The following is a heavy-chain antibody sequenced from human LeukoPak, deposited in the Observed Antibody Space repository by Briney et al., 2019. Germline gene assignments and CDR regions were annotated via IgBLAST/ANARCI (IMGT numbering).Heavy chain of an antibody. CDR1: GDSIRSGNSY. CDR3: ARSPANTADFNV. CDR2: ISGSGST. V-gene: IGHV4-61*02. D-gene: IGHD2-2*01. Sequence: ASETLSLTCVVSGDSIRSGNSYWTWIRQPAGKGLEWIGRISGSGSTNYNPSLESRLTISLDTSENQFSLRLSSVTAADTAVYFCARSPANTADFNVWGQGTMVTVSS. J-gene: IGHJ3*01.